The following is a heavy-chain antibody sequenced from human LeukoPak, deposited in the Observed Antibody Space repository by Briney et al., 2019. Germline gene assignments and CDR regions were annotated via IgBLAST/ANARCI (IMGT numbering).Heavy chain of an antibody. Sequence: PGGSLRLSCAASGFTSSSYSMNWVRQAPGEGLEWVSSISSSSSYIYYADSVKGRFTISRDNAKNSLYLQMNSLRAEDTAVYYCARDAYGDYSFDYWGQGTLVTVSS. CDR3: ARDAYGDYSFDY. CDR2: ISSSSSYI. V-gene: IGHV3-21*01. D-gene: IGHD4-17*01. J-gene: IGHJ4*02. CDR1: GFTSSSYS.